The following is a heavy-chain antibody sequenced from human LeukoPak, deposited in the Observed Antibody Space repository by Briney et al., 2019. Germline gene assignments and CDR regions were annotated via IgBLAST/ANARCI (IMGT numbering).Heavy chain of an antibody. J-gene: IGHJ3*02. V-gene: IGHV4-59*01. CDR1: GGSISSYY. Sequence: SETLSLTCTVPGGSISSYYWSWIRQPPGKGLEWIGYIYYSGSTNYSPSLKSRVTISVDTSKNQFSLKLSSVTAADTAVYYCARLGVVVVPYTNAFDIWGQGTMVTVSS. CDR2: IYYSGST. D-gene: IGHD2-15*01. CDR3: ARLGVVVVPYTNAFDI.